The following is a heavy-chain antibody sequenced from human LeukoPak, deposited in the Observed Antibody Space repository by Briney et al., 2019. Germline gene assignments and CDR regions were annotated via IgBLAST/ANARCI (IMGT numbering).Heavy chain of an antibody. CDR1: GFTFANYA. Sequence: GGSLRLSCAASGFTFANYAMSWVRQAPGKGLEWVSTLSHSGGDTYYADSVKGRFTISRENSQTTLYLQMNSLRADDTAVYYCAKATYYYGSGASEYFDYWGLGILVTVSS. D-gene: IGHD3-10*01. J-gene: IGHJ4*02. V-gene: IGHV3-23*01. CDR2: LSHSGGDT. CDR3: AKATYYYGSGASEYFDY.